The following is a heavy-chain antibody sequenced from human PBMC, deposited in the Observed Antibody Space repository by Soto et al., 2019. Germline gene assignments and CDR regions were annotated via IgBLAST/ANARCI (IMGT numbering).Heavy chain of an antibody. CDR1: GYTFTTYD. V-gene: IGHV1-8*01. D-gene: IGHD2-2*02. Sequence: ASVKVSGKASGYTFTTYDNNWGRKTTGQGLEWMGWMNPNSGNTGYAQKFQGRVTMTRNTSISTAYMELSSLRSEDTAVYYCASSLVPAAIFWAYDAFDIWGQGTMVTVSS. CDR2: MNPNSGNT. CDR3: ASSLVPAAIFWAYDAFDI. J-gene: IGHJ3*02.